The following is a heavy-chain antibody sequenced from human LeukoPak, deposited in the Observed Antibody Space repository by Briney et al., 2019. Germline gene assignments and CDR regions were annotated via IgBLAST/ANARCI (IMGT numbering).Heavy chain of an antibody. CDR2: ISGSGGST. Sequence: GGSLRLSCAASGFTFSRYAMSWVRQAPGKGLEWVSAISGSGGSTYYADSVKGRFTISRDNSKNTLYLQMNSLRAEDTAVYYCAKDSRPSTMILVVKLFDPWGQGTLVTVSS. D-gene: IGHD3-22*01. V-gene: IGHV3-23*01. CDR3: AKDSRPSTMILVVKLFDP. CDR1: GFTFSRYA. J-gene: IGHJ5*02.